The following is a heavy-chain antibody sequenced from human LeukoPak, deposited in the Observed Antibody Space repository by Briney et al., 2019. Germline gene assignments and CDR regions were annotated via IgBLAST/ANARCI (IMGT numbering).Heavy chain of an antibody. V-gene: IGHV4-59*01. Sequence: SETLSLTCAVYGGSFSGYYWSWFRQPPGKGLEWIGYITYSGSTKYNSSLKSRVTISVDTSKNQFSLKLSSVTAADTAVYYCARTSTGDYWGQGTLVTVSS. CDR2: ITYSGST. J-gene: IGHJ4*02. D-gene: IGHD1-14*01. CDR1: GGSFSGYY. CDR3: ARTSTGDY.